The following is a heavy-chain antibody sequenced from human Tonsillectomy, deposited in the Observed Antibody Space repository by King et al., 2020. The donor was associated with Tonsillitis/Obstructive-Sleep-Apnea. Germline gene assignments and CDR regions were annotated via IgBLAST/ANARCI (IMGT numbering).Heavy chain of an antibody. CDR3: ARVRSYDIFIDYSYNYYNYMDV. D-gene: IGHD3-9*01. J-gene: IGHJ6*03. V-gene: IGHV7-4-1*02. CDR2: INTNTGNP. CDR1: GYSFTNYA. Sequence: VQLVESGSELKKPGASVKVSCKASGYSFTNYAMNWVRQAPGQGLEWMGWINTNTGNPTYAQGFTGRFVFSLDTSVSTAYLQISSLQAEDTAVYYCARVRSYDIFIDYSYNYYNYMDVWGKGTTVTVSS.